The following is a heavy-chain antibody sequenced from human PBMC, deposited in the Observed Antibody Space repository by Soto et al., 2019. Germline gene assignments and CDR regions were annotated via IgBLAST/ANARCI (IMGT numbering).Heavy chain of an antibody. Sequence: ESLRVSWKGSGYSFNSYWIGWVRQMPGKGLEWMGIIYPGDSDTRYSPSFQGQDTISADKSISTAYLQWSSLKASDTAMYYCARAIQRGGMDVWGQGTTVTVSS. D-gene: IGHD5-18*01. CDR1: GYSFNSYW. J-gene: IGHJ6*02. CDR3: ARAIQRGGMDV. CDR2: IYPGDSDT. V-gene: IGHV5-51*01.